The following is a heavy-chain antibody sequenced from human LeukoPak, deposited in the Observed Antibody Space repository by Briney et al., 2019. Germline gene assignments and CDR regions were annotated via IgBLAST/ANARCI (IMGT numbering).Heavy chain of an antibody. J-gene: IGHJ6*03. D-gene: IGHD2-2*01. CDR2: INHSRST. V-gene: IGHV4-34*01. CDR3: AREAEDCSSTSCYVGYYYYYMDV. Sequence: SETLSLTCAVYGGSFSPYYWSWIRQSPDKGLEWIGEINHSRSTNYNPSLKSRVTISVDTSKNQFSLKLSSVTAADTAVYYCAREAEDCSSTSCYVGYYYYYMDVWGKGTTVTVSS. CDR1: GGSFSPYY.